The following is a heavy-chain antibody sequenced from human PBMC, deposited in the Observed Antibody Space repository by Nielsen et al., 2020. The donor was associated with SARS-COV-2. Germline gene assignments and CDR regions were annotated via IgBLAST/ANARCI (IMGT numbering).Heavy chain of an antibody. CDR1: GFTFSSYD. CDR3: ARVWRTAAAGTYYYYGMDV. J-gene: IGHJ6*02. Sequence: GESLKISCAASGFTFSSYDMHWVRQATGKGLEWVSAIGTAGDTYYPGSVKARFTISRENAKKSLYLQMNSLRAGDTAVYYCARVWRTAAAGTYYYYGMDVWCQGTTVTVS. D-gene: IGHD6-13*01. V-gene: IGHV3-13*04. CDR2: IGTAGDT.